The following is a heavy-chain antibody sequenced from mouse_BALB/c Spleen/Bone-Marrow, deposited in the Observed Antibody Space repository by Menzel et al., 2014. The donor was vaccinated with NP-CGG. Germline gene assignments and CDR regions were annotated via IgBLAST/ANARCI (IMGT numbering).Heavy chain of an antibody. Sequence: VQLQQSGPELVKPEASVKMSCKASRYTFTSYVLHWVRQKPGQGLEWIGFMNPFNDGTKYNEKFKGKATLTSDKSSSTAYMELSSLTSEDSAVYYCAREVVATDYFDYWGQGTTLTVSS. D-gene: IGHD1-1*01. J-gene: IGHJ2*01. CDR1: RYTFTSYV. CDR3: AREVVATDYFDY. V-gene: IGHV1-14*01. CDR2: MNPFNDGT.